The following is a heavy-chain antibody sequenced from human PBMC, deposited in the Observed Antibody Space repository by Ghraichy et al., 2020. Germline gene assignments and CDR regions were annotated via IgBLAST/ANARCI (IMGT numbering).Heavy chain of an antibody. CDR3: ARELECSGTTCRQTWFDP. J-gene: IGHJ5*02. D-gene: IGHD1-14*01. CDR1: GYTFTSYG. V-gene: IGHV1-18*04. CDR2: VSAYNGNT. Sequence: SVKVSCKTSGYTFTSYGLNWVRQAPGQGLEWMGWVSAYNGNTNYAQHFQGRLTMTTDISTRTAFMELRNLRSDDTGIYYCARELECSGTTCRQTWFDPWGQGTHVTVSS.